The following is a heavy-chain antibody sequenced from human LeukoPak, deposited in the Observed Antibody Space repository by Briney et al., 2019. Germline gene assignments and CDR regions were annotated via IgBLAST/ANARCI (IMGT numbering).Heavy chain of an antibody. J-gene: IGHJ5*02. CDR2: IYYSGST. V-gene: IGHV4-59*01. D-gene: IGHD3-3*01. CDR3: ARGHYDFWSGYSNNWFDP. Sequence: SETLSLTCTVSGGSISSYYWSWIRQPPGKGLEWIGYIYYSGSTNYNPSLKSQVTISVDTSKNQFSLKLSSVTAADTAVYYCARGHYDFWSGYSNNWFDPWGQGTLVTVSS. CDR1: GGSISSYY.